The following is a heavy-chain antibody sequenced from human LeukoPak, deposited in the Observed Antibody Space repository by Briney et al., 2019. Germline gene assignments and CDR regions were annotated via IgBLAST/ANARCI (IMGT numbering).Heavy chain of an antibody. CDR3: ARGIPRYFDWLYPTDP. CDR1: GYTFTGYY. J-gene: IGHJ5*02. CDR2: INPNSGGT. Sequence: ASVKVSCKASGYTFTGYYMHWVRQAPGQGLEWMGWINPNSGGTNYAQKFQGRVTMTRDTSISTAYMELSRLRSDDTAVYYCARGIPRYFDWLYPTDPWGQGTLVTVSS. V-gene: IGHV1-2*02. D-gene: IGHD3-9*01.